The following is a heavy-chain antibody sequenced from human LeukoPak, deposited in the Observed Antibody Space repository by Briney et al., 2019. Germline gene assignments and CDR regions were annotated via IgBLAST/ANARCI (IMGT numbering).Heavy chain of an antibody. V-gene: IGHV3-53*04. Sequence: GGSLRLSCAASGFTVSSNYMSWVRQAPREGLEWVSVIYSGGSTYYADSVKGRFTISRHNSKNTLYLQMNSLRAEDTAVYYCARSSRGYSYGDFDYWGQGTLVTVSS. J-gene: IGHJ4*02. D-gene: IGHD5-18*01. CDR3: ARSSRGYSYGDFDY. CDR1: GFTVSSNY. CDR2: IYSGGST.